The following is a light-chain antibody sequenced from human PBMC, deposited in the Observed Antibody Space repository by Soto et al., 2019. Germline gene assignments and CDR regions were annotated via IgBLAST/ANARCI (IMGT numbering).Light chain of an antibody. CDR3: QQYGSSPRT. V-gene: IGKV3D-20*01. CDR1: QSVSSSY. Sequence: EIVLTQSPATLSSSPGERATLSCGASQSVSSSYLAWYQQKPGLAPRLLIYDASSRATGIPDRFSGSGSGTDFTLTISRLEPEDFAVYYCQQYGSSPRTFGQGTKLEIK. CDR2: DAS. J-gene: IGKJ2*01.